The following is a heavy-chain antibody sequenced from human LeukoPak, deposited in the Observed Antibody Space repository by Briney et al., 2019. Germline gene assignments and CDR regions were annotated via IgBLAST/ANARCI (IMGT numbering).Heavy chain of an antibody. J-gene: IGHJ4*02. V-gene: IGHV1-2*02. Sequence: ASVKVSCKASGYTFTGYYTHWVRQAPGQGLEWMGWINPNSGGTNYAQKFQGRVTMTRDTSISTAYMELSRLRSDDTAVYYCARGGFAAHHYQPLLYTLDYWGQGTLVTVSS. CDR3: ARGGFAAHHYQPLLYTLDY. D-gene: IGHD2-2*02. CDR1: GYTFTGYY. CDR2: INPNSGGT.